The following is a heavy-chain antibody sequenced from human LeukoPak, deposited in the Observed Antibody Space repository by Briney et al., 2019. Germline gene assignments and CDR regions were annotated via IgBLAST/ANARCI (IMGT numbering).Heavy chain of an antibody. V-gene: IGHV4-34*01. CDR1: GGFFSGYY. CDR3: ARGKGYSSGWPLPDYYDGMDV. D-gene: IGHD6-19*01. J-gene: IGHJ6*02. CDR2: IYHSGSP. Sequence: PSETLSLTCAVYGGFFSGYYWSWIRQPPGKGLEWIGEIYHSGSPNYNPSLESRVIISVDTSKNQFSLKLSSVTAADTAVYYCARGKGYSSGWPLPDYYDGMDVWGQGTAVTVSS.